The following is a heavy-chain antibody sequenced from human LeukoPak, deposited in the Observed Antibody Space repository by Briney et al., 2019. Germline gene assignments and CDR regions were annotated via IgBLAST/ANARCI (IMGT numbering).Heavy chain of an antibody. J-gene: IGHJ4*02. CDR1: GFTLSNYG. CDR2: IWPEGSKK. CDR3: ARDDSSLAPFDY. Sequence: GGSLRLSCAASGFTLSNYGFHWVRQAPGKGREWVSVIWPEGSKKYYADSVKGRFTISRDNSKNTLYLQMNSLKVEDTAVYYCARDDSSLAPFDYWGQGTLVTVSS. D-gene: IGHD4-11*01. V-gene: IGHV3-33*01.